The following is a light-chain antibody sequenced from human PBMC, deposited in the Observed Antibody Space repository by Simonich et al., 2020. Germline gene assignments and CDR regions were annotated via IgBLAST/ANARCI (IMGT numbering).Light chain of an antibody. CDR3: IQGTHWPWT. J-gene: IGKJ1*01. CDR1: QSLVHRDGNTY. Sequence: DVVMTQSPLSLPVTLGQPASISCRSSQSLVHRDGNTYLNWFQQRPGQAPRRLIYKVSNRDSGVPDRFSGSGSGTDFTLKISRVEAEDVGVYYCIQGTHWPWTFGQGTKVEIK. V-gene: IGKV2-30*02. CDR2: KVS.